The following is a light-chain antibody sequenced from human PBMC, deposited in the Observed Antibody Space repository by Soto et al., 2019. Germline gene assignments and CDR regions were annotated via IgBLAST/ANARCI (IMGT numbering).Light chain of an antibody. V-gene: IGKV1-5*01. CDR2: DAS. J-gene: IGKJ5*01. CDR1: QSINRW. Sequence: DIQMTQSPSTLSASAGDRVTITCRASQSINRWLAWYQQKPGKAPKLLINDASSLESGVPSRFSGSGSGTEFTLTISSLQTDDFATYYCQQFHSFPITFGKGTRLDVK. CDR3: QQFHSFPIT.